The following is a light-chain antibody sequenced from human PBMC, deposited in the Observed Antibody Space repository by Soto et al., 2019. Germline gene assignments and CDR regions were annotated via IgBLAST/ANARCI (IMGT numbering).Light chain of an antibody. CDR2: DAS. V-gene: IGKV3D-20*01. CDR1: QSVSSSY. CDR3: QQYGSSPWT. J-gene: IGKJ1*01. Sequence: ILLTQSPATLSLSPGERATLSCWASQSVSSSYLAWYQQKPGLAPRLLIYDASSRATGIPDRFSGSGSGTDFTLTISRLEPEDFEVYYCQQYGSSPWTFGQGTKVDIK.